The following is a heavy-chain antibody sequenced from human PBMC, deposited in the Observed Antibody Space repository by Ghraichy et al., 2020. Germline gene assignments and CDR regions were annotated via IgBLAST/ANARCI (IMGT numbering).Heavy chain of an antibody. CDR1: GFTFSNYW. CDR2: IKQDGREK. D-gene: IGHD3-10*01. Sequence: GGSLRLSCAASGFTFSNYWMSWVRQAPGKGLEWVANIKQDGREKYYEDSVKGRFTLSRDNARNTLYLQMNSLRVEDTAVYYCARWDYDGSGAFDPWGQGTLVTVSS. J-gene: IGHJ5*02. V-gene: IGHV3-7*01. CDR3: ARWDYDGSGAFDP.